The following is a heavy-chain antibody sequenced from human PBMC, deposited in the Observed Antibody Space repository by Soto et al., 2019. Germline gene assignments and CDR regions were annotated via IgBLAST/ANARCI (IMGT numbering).Heavy chain of an antibody. CDR3: AKDRTYDSSGSFDY. J-gene: IGHJ4*02. V-gene: IGHV3-23*01. CDR1: GVTFSSYA. CDR2: ISGSGGST. D-gene: IGHD3-22*01. Sequence: GGSLRLSCAASGVTFSSYARSWVRQAXGKGLEWVSGISGSGGSTSYADSVKGRFSISRDNSKNTLYLQMNSLRAEDTAVYYCAKDRTYDSSGSFDYWGQGTLVTVSS.